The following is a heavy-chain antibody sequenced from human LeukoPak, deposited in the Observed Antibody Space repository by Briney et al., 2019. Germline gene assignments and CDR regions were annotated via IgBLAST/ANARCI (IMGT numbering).Heavy chain of an antibody. V-gene: IGHV3-11*04. J-gene: IGHJ6*03. Sequence: PGGSLRLSCETSGFTFGDYYMTWIRQAPGKGLEWLSYISSRADTIYYADSVKGRFTISRDNAKNSLYLQMNSLRAEDTAVYYCARSHHDFWSGKYYYYYMDIWGNGTTVTVSS. CDR3: ARSHHDFWSGKYYYYYMDI. D-gene: IGHD3-3*01. CDR2: ISSRADTI. CDR1: GFTFGDYY.